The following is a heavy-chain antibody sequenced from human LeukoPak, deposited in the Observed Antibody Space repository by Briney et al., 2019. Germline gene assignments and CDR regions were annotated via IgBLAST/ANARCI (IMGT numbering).Heavy chain of an antibody. CDR2: ISGSGSGI. V-gene: IGHV3-48*03. CDR3: ARGGYCGSTLCYVFNAFDV. D-gene: IGHD2-2*01. Sequence: GGSLRLSCGASGFTFSSHEMNWVRRAPGKGLEWVSYISGSGSGIYYADSVKGRFTISRDNAKKSLYLQLNSVRAEDTAAYYCARGGYCGSTLCYVFNAFDVWGQGTMVTVSS. J-gene: IGHJ3*01. CDR1: GFTFSSHE.